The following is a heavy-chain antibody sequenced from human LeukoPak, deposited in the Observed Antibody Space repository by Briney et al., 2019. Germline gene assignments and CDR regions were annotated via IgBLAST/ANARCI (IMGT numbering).Heavy chain of an antibody. CDR3: AKESFWFDP. V-gene: IGHV3-21*01. J-gene: IGHJ5*02. Sequence: GGSLRLSCAASGFTFSSYSMNWVRQAPGKGLEWVSSISSSSSYIYYADSVKGRFAISRDNSKNTLYLQMNSLRAEDTAVYYCAKESFWFDPWGQGTLVTVSS. CDR1: GFTFSSYS. CDR2: ISSSSSYI.